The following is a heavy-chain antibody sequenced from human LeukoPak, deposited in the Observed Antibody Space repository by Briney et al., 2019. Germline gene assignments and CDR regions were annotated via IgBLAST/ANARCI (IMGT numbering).Heavy chain of an antibody. CDR2: ISGHNGNT. CDR1: GYTFSSYG. Sequence: GASVKVSCKASGYTFSSYGISWVRQAPGQGLEWMGWISGHNGNTNYAQEFQGRVTMTTDTSTSTAYMEVRSLRFDDTAVYFCIRDQSPGLFDYWGQGTLVTVSS. CDR3: IRDQSPGLFDY. J-gene: IGHJ4*02. V-gene: IGHV1-18*01.